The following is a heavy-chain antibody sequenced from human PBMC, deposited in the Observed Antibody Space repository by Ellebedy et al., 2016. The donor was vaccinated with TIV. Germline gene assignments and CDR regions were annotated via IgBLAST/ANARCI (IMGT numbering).Heavy chain of an antibody. CDR1: GFPFSDCP. Sequence: GESLKISCVASGFPFSDCPMSWVRQAPGKGLEWVSSIYGGGSTYYTDSVKGRFTISRDNSKNTLFLQMNSLRAEDTAVYYCARSPPAGYNLYYFDCWGQGTLVTVSS. D-gene: IGHD5-24*01. CDR3: ARSPPAGYNLYYFDC. V-gene: IGHV3-66*01. J-gene: IGHJ4*02. CDR2: IYGGGST.